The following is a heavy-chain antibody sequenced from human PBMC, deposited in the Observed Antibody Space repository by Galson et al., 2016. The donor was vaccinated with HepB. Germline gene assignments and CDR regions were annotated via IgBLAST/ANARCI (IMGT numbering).Heavy chain of an antibody. V-gene: IGHV7-4-1*02. Sequence: SVKVSCKASGYTFTNYAMNWVRQASGQGLEWLGWINTNTENPTYAQGFTGRFVFSLDTSVSTAYLQISSLGADDTAIYYCARVRIRYFDWLSQFDSNVFDIWGQGTMVTVSS. D-gene: IGHD3-9*01. J-gene: IGHJ3*02. CDR3: ARVRIRYFDWLSQFDSNVFDI. CDR1: GYTFTNYA. CDR2: INTNTENP.